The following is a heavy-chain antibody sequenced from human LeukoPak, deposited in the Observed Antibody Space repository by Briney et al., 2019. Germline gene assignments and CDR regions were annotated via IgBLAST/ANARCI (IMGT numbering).Heavy chain of an antibody. CDR2: IKEDGSEK. CDR3: AAYGIVAAATDY. CDR1: GFTFSSYW. J-gene: IGHJ4*02. D-gene: IGHD1-26*01. Sequence: PGGSLRLSCAASGFTFSSYWMSWVRQAPGKGLEWVANIKEDGSEKYYVDSVKGRFTISRDNAKNSVSLQMNGLRAEDTAVYHCAAYGIVAAATDYWGQGTLVTVSS. V-gene: IGHV3-7*01.